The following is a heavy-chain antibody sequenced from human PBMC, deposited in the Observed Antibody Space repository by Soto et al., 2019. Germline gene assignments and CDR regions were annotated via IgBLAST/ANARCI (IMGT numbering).Heavy chain of an antibody. J-gene: IGHJ6*02. CDR3: AKDIGYCSSTRCDYGMDV. Sequence: EVQLVESGGGLVQPGRSLRLSCAASGFLFDDFVVHWFRQVPGTGLEWVSGIDGNSGAIGYADSVKGRFIISRDSAKNSLFLQMNSLRAEDTALYYCAKDIGYCSSTRCDYGMDVWGQGTTVTVSS. CDR2: IDGNSGAI. V-gene: IGHV3-9*01. D-gene: IGHD2-2*03. CDR1: GFLFDDFV.